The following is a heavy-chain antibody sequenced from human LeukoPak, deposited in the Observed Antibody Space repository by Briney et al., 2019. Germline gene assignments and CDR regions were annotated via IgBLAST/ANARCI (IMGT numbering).Heavy chain of an antibody. CDR1: GFTFSSYG. D-gene: IGHD3-10*01. Sequence: PGGSLRLSCAASGFTFSSYGMHWVRQAPGKGLEWVAVISYDGSNKYYADSVKGRFTISRDNSKNTLYLQMNSLRAEDTAVYYCARVVYYGSGMDPIYYFVYWGQGTLVTVSS. CDR2: ISYDGSNK. CDR3: ARVVYYGSGMDPIYYFVY. V-gene: IGHV3-30*03. J-gene: IGHJ4*02.